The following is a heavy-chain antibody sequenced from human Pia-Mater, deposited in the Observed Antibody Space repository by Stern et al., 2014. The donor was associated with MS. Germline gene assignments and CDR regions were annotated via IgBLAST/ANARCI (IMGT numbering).Heavy chain of an antibody. CDR3: AKDRQYLTYFFDH. D-gene: IGHD2/OR15-2a*01. CDR1: GFTLGSCA. V-gene: IGHV3-30*18. CDR2: VSYDGSNK. J-gene: IGHJ5*02. Sequence: QLVQSGGGVVQPGRPLRLSCVASGFTLGSCAMNWVRQAPGKGLEWVAGVSYDGSNKYYADYVKGRFTISRDTSQNTLYMQMSSLRPEDTAVYYCAKDRQYLTYFFDHWGQGSLVTVSS.